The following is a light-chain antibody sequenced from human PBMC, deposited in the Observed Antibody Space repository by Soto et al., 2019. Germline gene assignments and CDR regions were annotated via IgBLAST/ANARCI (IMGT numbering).Light chain of an antibody. J-gene: IGLJ1*01. V-gene: IGLV2-23*02. Sequence: QSALTQPASVSGSPGQSITISCTRTSNDVGSYNFVSWYQQHPGKAPKVIIYEVIKRPSGVSNRFSGSKSGNTASLTISGLQADDEADYYCCSDAGSSTYVFGSGTKVTVL. CDR1: SNDVGSYNF. CDR2: EVI. CDR3: CSDAGSSTYV.